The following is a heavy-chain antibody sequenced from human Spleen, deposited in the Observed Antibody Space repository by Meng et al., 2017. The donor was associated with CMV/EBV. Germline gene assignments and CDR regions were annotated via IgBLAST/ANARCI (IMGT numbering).Heavy chain of an antibody. CDR1: GYTFTGYY. J-gene: IGHJ4*02. CDR3: ARGPPYDFWSGYLVY. Sequence: ASVKVSCKASGYTFTGYYIHWVRQAPGQGLEWMGWINPNTGGTNYAQKFQGRVTMTRDTSISTAYMELSRLRSDDSAVYYCARGPPYDFWSGYLVYWGQGTLVTVSS. V-gene: IGHV1-2*02. CDR2: INPNTGGT. D-gene: IGHD3-3*01.